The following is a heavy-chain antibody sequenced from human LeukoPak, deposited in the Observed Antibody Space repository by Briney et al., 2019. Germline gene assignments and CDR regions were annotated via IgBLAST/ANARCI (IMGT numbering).Heavy chain of an antibody. D-gene: IGHD5-12*01. CDR1: GRSISSGSYY. CDR2: IYYSGST. Sequence: PSETLSLTCTVSGRSISSGSYYWRWIRQPPGKGLEWIGYIYYSGSTNYNPSLNRRVTISVDTSKNQFSLKLSSVTAADTAVYYCARDDDSGRFDYWGQGTLVTVSS. V-gene: IGHV4-61*01. CDR3: ARDDDSGRFDY. J-gene: IGHJ4*02.